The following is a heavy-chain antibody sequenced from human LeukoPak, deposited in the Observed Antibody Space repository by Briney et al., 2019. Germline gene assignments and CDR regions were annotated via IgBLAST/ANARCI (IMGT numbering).Heavy chain of an antibody. CDR1: GFTFYDYG. Sequence: GGSLRLSCAASGFTFYDYGMSWVRQAPGKGLEWVSGINWNGGSTGYADSVKGRFTISRDNAKNSLYLQMNSLRAEDTALYYCARDRDSGSYSDYWGQGTLVTVSS. CDR3: ARDRDSGSYSDY. V-gene: IGHV3-20*04. D-gene: IGHD1-26*01. CDR2: INWNGGST. J-gene: IGHJ4*02.